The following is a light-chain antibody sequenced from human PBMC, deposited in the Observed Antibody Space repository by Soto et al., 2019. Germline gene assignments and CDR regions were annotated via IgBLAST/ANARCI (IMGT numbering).Light chain of an antibody. Sequence: QSVLTQSPSASASPGPSVKLTCTLSSGHSSYAIACHQQQPQQGPRHLMKLNSDGSHTKGDGVPDRFSGSSSAAERDLTISCRQSEEEADDYCQCWGSGSPWVFGGGTKLTVL. CDR3: QCWGSGSPWV. V-gene: IGLV4-69*01. CDR2: LNSDGSH. J-gene: IGLJ3*02. CDR1: SGHSSYA.